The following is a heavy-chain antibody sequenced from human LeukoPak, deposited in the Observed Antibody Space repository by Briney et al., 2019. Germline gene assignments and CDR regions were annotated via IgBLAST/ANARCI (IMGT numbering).Heavy chain of an antibody. CDR2: NPKSGDT. CDR1: GYTFTGYH. CDR3: ARAVPPRYYYDSSGYTT. J-gene: IGHJ5*02. D-gene: IGHD3-22*01. V-gene: IGHV1-2*02. Sequence: GASVKVSCKAYGYTFTGYHIHWVRQAPGQGLEWMGGNPKSGDTNYAQQFQGRITMTRDTSITTAYMELSNLRSDDTAVYYCARAVPPRYYYDSSGYTTWGQGTLVTVSS.